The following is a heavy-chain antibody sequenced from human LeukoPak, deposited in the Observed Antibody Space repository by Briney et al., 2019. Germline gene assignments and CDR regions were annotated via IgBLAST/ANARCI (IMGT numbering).Heavy chain of an antibody. CDR3: ARVRVRGVIFTVYYFDY. CDR2: INHSRST. D-gene: IGHD3-10*01. CDR1: GGSFSDYY. Sequence: SETLSLTCAVYGGSFSDYYWAWIRQPPGKGLEWIGEINHSRSTNYNPSLKSRVTISVDTSKNQFSLKLSSVTAADTAVYYCARVRVRGVIFTVYYFDYWGQGTLVTVSS. V-gene: IGHV4-34*01. J-gene: IGHJ4*02.